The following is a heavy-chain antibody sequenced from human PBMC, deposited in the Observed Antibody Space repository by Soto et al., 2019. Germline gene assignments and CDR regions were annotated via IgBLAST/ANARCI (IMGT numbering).Heavy chain of an antibody. CDR1: GYTFSSYG. J-gene: IGHJ3*02. CDR3: ARYYHCSGGRCSDAFDI. D-gene: IGHD2-15*01. V-gene: IGHV1-18*01. Sequence: QVQLVQSGAEVKKPGASVKVSCKASGYTFSSYGISWVRQAPGQGLEWMGGVSPVNVYTKYAQKLQGRVTMTTDTATKTVYMELGSLRSDDTAQYYCARYYHCSGGRCSDAFDIWGQGTMGTVSS. CDR2: VSPVNVYT.